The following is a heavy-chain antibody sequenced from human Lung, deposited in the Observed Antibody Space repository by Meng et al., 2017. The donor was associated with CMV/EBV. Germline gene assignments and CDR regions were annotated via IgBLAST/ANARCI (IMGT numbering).Heavy chain of an antibody. CDR2: IYHSGST. D-gene: IGHD3-3*01. V-gene: IGHV4-4*02. Sequence: SETLSLXXAVSGGSISSSNWWSWVRQPPGKGLEWIGEIYHSGSTNYNPSLKSRVTISVDKSKNQFSLKLSSVTAADTAVYYCARDNKTYYDFWSGYFKDYYYGREVWGQGNXV. J-gene: IGHJ6*01. CDR3: ARDNKTYYDFWSGYFKDYYYGREV. CDR1: GGSISSSNW.